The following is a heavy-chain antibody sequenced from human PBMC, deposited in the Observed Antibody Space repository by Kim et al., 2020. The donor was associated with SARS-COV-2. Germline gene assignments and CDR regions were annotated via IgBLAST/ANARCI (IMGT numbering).Heavy chain of an antibody. D-gene: IGHD3-3*01. CDR2: ISTDGRNT. Sequence: GGSLRLSCAASKFNFGRYDMHWVRQAPGKGLEWVVFISTDGRNTYYEDSVKGRFTISRDNSKNTVYLQMNSLRVEDTAVYFCARDHVRFTYNDLDVWGQGATVTVSS. J-gene: IGHJ6*02. CDR3: ARDHVRFTYNDLDV. V-gene: IGHV3-33*05. CDR1: KFNFGRYD.